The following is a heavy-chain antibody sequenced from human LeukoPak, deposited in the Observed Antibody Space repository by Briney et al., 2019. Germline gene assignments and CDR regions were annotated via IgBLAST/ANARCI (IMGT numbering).Heavy chain of an antibody. D-gene: IGHD1-14*01. CDR2: ISSSSSYI. CDR1: GFTFSSYS. J-gene: IGHJ6*02. Sequence: PGGSLRLSCAASGFTFSSYSMNWVRQAPGKGLEWVSSISSSSSYIYYADSVKGRFTISRDNAKNSLYLQMNSLRAEDTAVYYCARVNRVHYGMDVWGQGTTVTVSS. V-gene: IGHV3-21*01. CDR3: ARVNRVHYGMDV.